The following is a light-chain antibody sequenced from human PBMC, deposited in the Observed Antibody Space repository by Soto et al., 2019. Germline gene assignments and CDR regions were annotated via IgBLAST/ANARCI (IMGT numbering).Light chain of an antibody. CDR1: QSVGSS. CDR2: GAS. V-gene: IGKV3-20*01. J-gene: IGKJ1*01. CDR3: QQYGSSGT. Sequence: ELVLTQSPATLSLSPGERATLSRRASQSVGSSLAWYQQKPGQAPRLLIYGASNRATGIPDRFSGSGSGTDFTLTISRLEPEDFAVYYCQQYGSSGTFGQGTKVDIK.